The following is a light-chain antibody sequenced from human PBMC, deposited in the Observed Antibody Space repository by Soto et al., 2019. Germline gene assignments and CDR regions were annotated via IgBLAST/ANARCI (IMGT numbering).Light chain of an antibody. Sequence: EIVMTQSPATLSVSPGERVTLSCRASESVGSDLAWYQQKPGQAPRLLIYRASTRATGIPGRFSGSGSGTEFILTISSLQSEDFAIYYCHQYHNRPPLSFGGGTKVDLK. CDR1: ESVGSD. CDR2: RAS. CDR3: HQYHNRPPLS. V-gene: IGKV3D-15*01. J-gene: IGKJ4*01.